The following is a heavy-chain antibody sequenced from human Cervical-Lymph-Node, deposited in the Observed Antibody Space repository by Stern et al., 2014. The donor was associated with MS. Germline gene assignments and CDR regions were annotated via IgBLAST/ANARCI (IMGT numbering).Heavy chain of an antibody. V-gene: IGHV4-4*02. CDR1: GGPVSSTNW. Sequence: QVQLQESGPGLVKPSGTLSLTCAVSGGPVSSTNWWRWVRQSPGKGTDWTGNIYHRGASTFRTTARSRVSIAQVTPKIHLSLHLTSVTAADTAVYYCAREPQQYCNSEGCSYWYFDLWGRGTLVTVSS. D-gene: IGHD2/OR15-2a*01. CDR3: AREPQQYCNSEGCSYWYFDL. CDR2: IYHRGAS. J-gene: IGHJ2*01.